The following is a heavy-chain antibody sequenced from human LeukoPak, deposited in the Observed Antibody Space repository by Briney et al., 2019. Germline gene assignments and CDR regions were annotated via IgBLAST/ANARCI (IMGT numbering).Heavy chain of an antibody. CDR1: GGSISSYY. Sequence: SETLSLTRTVSGGSISSYYWSWIRQPPGKGLEWIGYIYYSGSTNYNPSLKSRVTISVDTSKNQFSLKLSSVTAADTAVYYCARTASPPTAAYFDYWGQGTLVTVSS. V-gene: IGHV4-59*01. CDR2: IYYSGST. CDR3: ARTASPPTAAYFDY. J-gene: IGHJ4*02.